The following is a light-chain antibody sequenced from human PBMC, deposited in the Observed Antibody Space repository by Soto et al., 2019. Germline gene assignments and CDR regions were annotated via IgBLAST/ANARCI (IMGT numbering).Light chain of an antibody. V-gene: IGLV2-14*01. CDR1: SSDVGGYNF. CDR2: EVS. Sequence: QSALTQPASVSGSPGQSITISCTGTSSDVGGYNFVSWYQHHPGKAPKLVIYEVSNRPSGVSTRFSGSKSGNTASLTISGLQAEDEADYYCTSYRGSSHVVFGGGTQLTVL. J-gene: IGLJ2*01. CDR3: TSYRGSSHVV.